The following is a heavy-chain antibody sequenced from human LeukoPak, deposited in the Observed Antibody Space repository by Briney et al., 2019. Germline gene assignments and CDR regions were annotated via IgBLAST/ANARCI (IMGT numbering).Heavy chain of an antibody. CDR2: IRYDGSNK. Sequence: GGSLRLSCAASGFTFSSYGMHWVRQAPGKGLEWVAFIRYDGSNKYYADSVKGRFTISRDNSKNTLYLQMNSLRAEDTAVYYCARAGVAAADFDYWGQGTLVTVSS. CDR3: ARAGVAAADFDY. D-gene: IGHD6-13*01. CDR1: GFTFSSYG. V-gene: IGHV3-30*02. J-gene: IGHJ4*02.